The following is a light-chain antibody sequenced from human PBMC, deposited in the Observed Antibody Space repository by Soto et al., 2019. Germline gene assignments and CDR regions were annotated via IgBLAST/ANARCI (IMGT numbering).Light chain of an antibody. CDR2: ATS. CDR1: QSVGGN. J-gene: IGKJ1*01. CDR3: QQYGSSPPWT. V-gene: IGKV3-15*01. Sequence: ETVMTQSPVTLSVSPGERATLSCRASQSVGGNVAWYQQKPGQAPRLLLYATSTRATGIPARFSGSGSRTEFTLTISSLQSEDSAVYYCQQYGSSPPWTFGQGTKVEIK.